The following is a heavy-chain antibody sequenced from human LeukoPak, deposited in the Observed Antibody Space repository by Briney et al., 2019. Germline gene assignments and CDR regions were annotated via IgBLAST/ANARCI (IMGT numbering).Heavy chain of an antibody. CDR2: ISGSGGST. CDR1: GFTFSSYA. D-gene: IGHD3-22*01. J-gene: IGHJ4*02. Sequence: GSLRLSCAASGFTFSSYAMSWVRQAPGKGLEWVSAISGSGGSTYYADSVKGRFTISRDNSKNTLYLQMNSVRAEDTAVYYCAKSHGSTQYYYDSSGYYLLFDYWGQGTLVTVSS. V-gene: IGHV3-23*01. CDR3: AKSHGSTQYYYDSSGYYLLFDY.